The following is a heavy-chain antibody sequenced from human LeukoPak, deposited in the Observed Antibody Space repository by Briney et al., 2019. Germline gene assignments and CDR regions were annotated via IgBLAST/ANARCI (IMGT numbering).Heavy chain of an antibody. CDR1: GGSISSGGYY. CDR3: ARAGYHSSGYSTYYFDY. J-gene: IGHJ4*02. V-gene: IGHV4-31*03. D-gene: IGHD3-22*01. CDR2: IYYSGST. Sequence: SETLSLTCTVSGGSISSGGYYWSWIRQHPGKGLEWIGYIYYSGSTYYNPSLKSRVTISIDTSKNQFSLKLSSVTAADTAVYYCARAGYHSSGYSTYYFDYWGQGTLVTVSS.